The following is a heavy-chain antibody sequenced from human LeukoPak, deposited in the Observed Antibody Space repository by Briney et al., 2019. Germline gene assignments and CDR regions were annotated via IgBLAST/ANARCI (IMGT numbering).Heavy chain of an antibody. CDR2: IYYSGST. CDR1: GGSISSYF. J-gene: IGHJ4*02. D-gene: IGHD6-19*01. CDR3: ARIDRAVAGTIDY. V-gene: IGHV4-59*08. Sequence: SETLSLTCTVSGGSISSYFWSWIRQPPGKGLEWIGYIYYSGSTDYNPSLKSRVTMSVDTSKNQFSLKLSSVTAADTAVYYCARIDRAVAGTIDYWGQGTLVTVSS.